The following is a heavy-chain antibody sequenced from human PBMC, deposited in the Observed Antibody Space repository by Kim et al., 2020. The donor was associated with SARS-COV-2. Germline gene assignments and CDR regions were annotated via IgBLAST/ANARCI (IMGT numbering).Heavy chain of an antibody. V-gene: IGHV4-59*01. Sequence: SETLSLTCTVSDGSIRDYYWSWFRQPPEKGLEWIGYVFSSGTTNYNPSLESRLTISVDTSKNQFSLRLRSVTAADTAVYYGARRDTRGYYSLWGQGSLGT. CDR1: DGSIRDYY. CDR3: ARRDTRGYYSL. CDR2: VFSSGTT. J-gene: IGHJ4*02. D-gene: IGHD3-22*01.